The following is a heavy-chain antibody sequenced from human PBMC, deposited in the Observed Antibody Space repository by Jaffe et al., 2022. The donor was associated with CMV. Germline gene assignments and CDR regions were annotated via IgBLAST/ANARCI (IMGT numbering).Heavy chain of an antibody. CDR1: GFSLSTSGEG. V-gene: IGHV2-5*02. J-gene: IGHJ4*02. D-gene: IGHD3-9*01. CDR3: ARAANYDILTGYFHFHYFDY. Sequence: QITLKESGPTLVKPTQTLTLTCTFSGFSLSTSGEGVGWIRQPPGKALEWLALIYWDDDKRYSLSLKSRLTITKDTSKNQVVLTMTNMDPVDTATYYCARAANYDILTGYFHFHYFDYWGQGTLVTVSS. CDR2: IYWDDDK.